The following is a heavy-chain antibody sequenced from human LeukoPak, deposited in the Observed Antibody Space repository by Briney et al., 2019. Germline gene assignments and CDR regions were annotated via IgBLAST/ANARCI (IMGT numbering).Heavy chain of an antibody. CDR3: ARISESLYYYDSSGLNLDDAFDI. D-gene: IGHD3-22*01. CDR1: GGSISSYY. CDR2: IYTSGST. V-gene: IGHV4-4*07. Sequence: SETLSLTCAVSGGSISSYYWSWIRQPAGKGLEWIGRIYTSGSTNYNPSLKSRVTMSVDTSKNQFSLKLSSVTAADTAVYYCARISESLYYYDSSGLNLDDAFDIWGQGTMVTVSS. J-gene: IGHJ3*02.